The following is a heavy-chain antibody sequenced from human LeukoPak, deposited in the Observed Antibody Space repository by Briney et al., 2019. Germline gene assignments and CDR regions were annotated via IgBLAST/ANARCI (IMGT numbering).Heavy chain of an antibody. CDR2: INPNSGGT. J-gene: IGHJ5*02. Sequence: GASVKVSCKASGYTFTGYYMHWVRQAPGQGLEWMGWINPNSGGTNYAQKFQGRVTMTRDTSISTAYMELSRLRSDDTAVYYCARDAGITMVRGVGFDPWGQGTLVTVSS. V-gene: IGHV1-2*02. D-gene: IGHD3-10*01. CDR1: GYTFTGYY. CDR3: ARDAGITMVRGVGFDP.